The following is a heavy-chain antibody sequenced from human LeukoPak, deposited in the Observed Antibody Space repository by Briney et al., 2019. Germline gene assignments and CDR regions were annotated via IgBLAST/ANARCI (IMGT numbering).Heavy chain of an antibody. Sequence: ASVTVSCKASGYTFTGYYVHWVRQAPGQGLEWMGWINPNSGDTNYAQKFQGRVTMTTDTSITTAYMELSRLTSDDTAVYYCEKGVGGSSDYWGQGTLVTVSS. J-gene: IGHJ4*02. D-gene: IGHD1-26*01. CDR3: EKGVGGSSDY. CDR1: GYTFTGYY. CDR2: INPNSGDT. V-gene: IGHV1-2*02.